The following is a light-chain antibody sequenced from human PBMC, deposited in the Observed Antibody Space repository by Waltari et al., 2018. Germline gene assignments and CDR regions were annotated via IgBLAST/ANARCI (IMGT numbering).Light chain of an antibody. CDR1: QSISTR. V-gene: IGKV1-39*01. CDR2: GAT. Sequence: DIQMTQSPSSLSASVGDRVTITCRPSQSISTRLNWYQVKPGKAPKLLIYGATNLQSGVPSRFSGSGSWTYFTLTISGLQPEDFATYYCQQSYSFFSFGQGTKLDI. CDR3: QQSYSFFS. J-gene: IGKJ2*01.